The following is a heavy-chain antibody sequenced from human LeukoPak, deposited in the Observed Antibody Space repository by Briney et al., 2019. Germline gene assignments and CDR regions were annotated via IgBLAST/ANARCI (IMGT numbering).Heavy chain of an antibody. Sequence: ASVKVSCKASGYTFTGYYMHWVRQAPGQGLEWMGWINPNSGGTNYVQKFQGRVTMTRDTSISTAYMELSRLRSDDTAVYYCARVGYCSSTSCYWDFDYWGQGTLVTVSS. V-gene: IGHV1-2*02. D-gene: IGHD2-2*01. CDR1: GYTFTGYY. CDR2: INPNSGGT. CDR3: ARVGYCSSTSCYWDFDY. J-gene: IGHJ4*02.